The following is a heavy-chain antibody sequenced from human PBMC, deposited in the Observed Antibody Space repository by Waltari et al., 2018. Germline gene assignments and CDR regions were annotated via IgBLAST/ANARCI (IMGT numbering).Heavy chain of an antibody. CDR2: IYYSGST. V-gene: IGHV4-31*01. J-gene: IGHJ3*02. CDR3: ARDDNRQAFDI. D-gene: IGHD1-20*01. CDR1: GGSISSGGYY. Sequence: QVQLQESGPGLVKPSQTLSLTCTVSGGSISSGGYYWSWIRQHPGKGLEWIGYIYYSGSTYYNPSLKSLVTISVDTSKNQFSLRLNSVTAADTAVYYCARDDNRQAFDIWGQGIVVTVSS.